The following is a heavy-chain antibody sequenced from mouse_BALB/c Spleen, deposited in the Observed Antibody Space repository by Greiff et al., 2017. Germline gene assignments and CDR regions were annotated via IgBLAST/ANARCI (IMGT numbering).Heavy chain of an antibody. D-gene: IGHD2-3*01. CDR3: ASDGYSTFAY. J-gene: IGHJ3*01. V-gene: IGHV3-6*02. Sequence: EVQLQQSGPGLVKPSQSLSLTCSATGYSITSGYYWYWIRQFPGNKLEWMGYISYDGSNNYNQSLKNRISITRDTSKNQFFLKLNSVTTEDTATYYCASDGYSTFAYWGQGTLVTVSA. CDR1: GYSITSGYY. CDR2: ISYDGSN.